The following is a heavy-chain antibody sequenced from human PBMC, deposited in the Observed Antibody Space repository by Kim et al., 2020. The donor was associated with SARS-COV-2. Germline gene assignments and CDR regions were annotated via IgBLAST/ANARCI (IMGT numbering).Heavy chain of an antibody. CDR3: ARNQPRPYYYYGMDV. V-gene: IGHV3-48*03. J-gene: IGHJ6*02. CDR2: ISSSGSTI. CDR1: GFTFSSYE. Sequence: GGSLRLSCAASGFTFSSYEMNWVRQAPGKGLEWVSYISSSGSTIYYADSVKGRFTISRDNAKNSLYLQMNSLRAEDTAVYYCARNQPRPYYYYGMDVWGQGTTVTVSS. D-gene: IGHD2-2*01.